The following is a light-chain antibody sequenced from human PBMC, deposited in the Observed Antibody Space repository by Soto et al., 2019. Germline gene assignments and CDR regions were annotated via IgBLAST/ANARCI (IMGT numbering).Light chain of an antibody. J-gene: IGKJ2*01. CDR2: WAS. V-gene: IGKV4-1*01. CDR3: QQYYSSPYT. Sequence: DIVMTQSPDSLAVSLGERATINCKSSQSVLYSSNNKNYLAWYQQKPGQPPRLLIYWASTRESGVPDRFSGSGSGTDFILTISSLQAEYVAVYYCQQYYSSPYTFGQGTKLEIK. CDR1: QSVLYSSNNKNY.